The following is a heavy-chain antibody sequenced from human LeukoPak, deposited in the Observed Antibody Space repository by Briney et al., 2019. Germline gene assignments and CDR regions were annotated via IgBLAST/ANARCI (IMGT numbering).Heavy chain of an antibody. CDR2: ISGSGGST. CDR1: GFTFSSYG. D-gene: IGHD6-19*01. V-gene: IGHV3-23*01. Sequence: GGTLRLSCAASGFTFSSYGMSWVRQAPGKGLEWVSAISGSGGSTYHADSVKGRFTISRDNAKNSLYLQMNSLRAEDTALYYCAREMYSSGWLNAFDIWGQGTMVTVSS. J-gene: IGHJ3*02. CDR3: AREMYSSGWLNAFDI.